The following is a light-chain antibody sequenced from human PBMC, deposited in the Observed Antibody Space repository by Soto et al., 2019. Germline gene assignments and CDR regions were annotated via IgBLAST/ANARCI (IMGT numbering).Light chain of an antibody. V-gene: IGKV1-39*01. CDR2: AAS. CDR3: QQSYSTLIT. CDR1: QSISSY. Sequence: IQMTQSPSSLSASVGDRVTLTCRASQSISSYLNWYQQKPGKAPKLLSYAASSLQSGVPSRVSGSGSGTDFTLTISSLKPEDFETYYCQQSYSTLITFGQGTRLEIK. J-gene: IGKJ5*01.